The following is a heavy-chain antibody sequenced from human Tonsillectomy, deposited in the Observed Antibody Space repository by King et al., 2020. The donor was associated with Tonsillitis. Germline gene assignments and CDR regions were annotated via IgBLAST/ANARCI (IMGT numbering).Heavy chain of an antibody. Sequence: QLVQSGAEVKKPGSSVKVSCKASGGTFSSYGISWVRQAPGQGLEWMGGIIPMFGTAIYAQKFQSRVTITADESTSTAYMELSSLRSEDTAVYYCARSASSYYDSGGWFDYWGQGTLVTVSS. V-gene: IGHV1-69*12. D-gene: IGHD3-22*01. CDR3: ARSASSYYDSGGWFDY. J-gene: IGHJ4*02. CDR1: GGTFSSYG. CDR2: IIPMFGTA.